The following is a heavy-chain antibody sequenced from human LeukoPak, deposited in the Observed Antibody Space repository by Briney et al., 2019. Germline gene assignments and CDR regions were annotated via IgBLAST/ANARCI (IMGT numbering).Heavy chain of an antibody. J-gene: IGHJ5*02. CDR2: ISAYNGNT. CDR3: ARQQLVHNWFDP. Sequence: ASVKVSCKASGYTFTGYGISWVRQAPGQGLEWMGWISAYNGNTNYAQKLQGRVTMTTDTSTSTAYMELRSLRSDDTAVYYCARQQLVHNWFDPWGQGTLVTVSS. CDR1: GYTFTGYG. V-gene: IGHV1-18*01. D-gene: IGHD6-13*01.